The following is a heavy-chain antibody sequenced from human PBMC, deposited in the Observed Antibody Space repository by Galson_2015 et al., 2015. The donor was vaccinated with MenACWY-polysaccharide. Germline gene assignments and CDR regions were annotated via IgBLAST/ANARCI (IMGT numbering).Heavy chain of an antibody. CDR1: RFNFNTNW. D-gene: IGHD7-27*01. V-gene: IGHV3-7*01. Sequence: SLRLSCAASRFNFNTNWMTWVRQAPGKGLEWVALINPVGSQTEYVDSVKGRFAISRDNSKNSLFLQMNGLRAEDTAVYYCARDPNWGNSFGPWGQGTLVTVSS. J-gene: IGHJ5*02. CDR2: INPVGSQT. CDR3: ARDPNWGNSFGP.